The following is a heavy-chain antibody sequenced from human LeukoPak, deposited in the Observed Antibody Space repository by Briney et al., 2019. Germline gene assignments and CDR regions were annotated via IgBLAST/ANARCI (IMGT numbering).Heavy chain of an antibody. V-gene: IGHV4-34*01. D-gene: IGHD4-17*01. CDR2: INHSGST. CDR3: ARAPDDGDYPNIDY. Sequence: SETLSLTCAVYVGPSRGSTWGWIPNPQGKGLEGIGEINHSGSTNYNPSLKSRVTISVDTSKNQFSLKLSSVTAADTAVYYCARAPDDGDYPNIDYWGQGTLVTVSS. J-gene: IGHJ4*02. CDR1: VGPSRGST.